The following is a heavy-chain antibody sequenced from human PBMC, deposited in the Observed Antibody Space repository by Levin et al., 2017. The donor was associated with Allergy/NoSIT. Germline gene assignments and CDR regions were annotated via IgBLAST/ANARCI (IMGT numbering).Heavy chain of an antibody. D-gene: IGHD6-19*01. Sequence: GESLKISCKASGYTFTSYYMHWVRQAPGQGLEWMGIINPSGGSTSYAQKFQGRVTMTRDTSTSTVYMELSSLRSEDTAVYYCARDPFTAVAGTRWFDPWGQGTLVTVSS. V-gene: IGHV1-46*01. J-gene: IGHJ5*02. CDR2: INPSGGST. CDR1: GYTFTSYY. CDR3: ARDPFTAVAGTRWFDP.